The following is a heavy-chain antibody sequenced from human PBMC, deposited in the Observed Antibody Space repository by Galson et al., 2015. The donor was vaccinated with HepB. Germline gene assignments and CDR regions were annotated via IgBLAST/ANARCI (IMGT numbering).Heavy chain of an antibody. V-gene: IGHV4-39*01. CDR1: GGSISGSSYY. CDR2: IYYSGST. CDR3: ARSWDIVVVVAALDAFDI. Sequence: ETLSLTCTVSGGSISGSSYYWGWIRQPPGKGLEWIGSIYYSGSTYYNPSLKSRVTISVDTSKNQFSLKLSSVTAADTAVYYCARSWDIVVVVAALDAFDIWGQGTMVTVSS. J-gene: IGHJ3*02. D-gene: IGHD2-15*01.